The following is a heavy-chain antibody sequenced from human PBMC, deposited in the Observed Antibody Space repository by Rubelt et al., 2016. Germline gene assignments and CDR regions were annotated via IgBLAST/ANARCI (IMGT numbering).Heavy chain of an antibody. J-gene: IGHJ4*02. V-gene: IGHV4-59*12. CDR2: IYYSGST. D-gene: IGHD6-13*01. CDR3: ARGVPGYSSTCYRQ. Sequence: LEEPSETLSLTCAVYGGSFSSYYWSWIRQPPGKGLEWIGYIYYSGSTNYNPSLKSRVTISVDTSKNQFSLKLSSVTTADTAVYYCARGVPGYSSTCYRQWGQGTLVTVSS. CDR1: GGSFSSYY.